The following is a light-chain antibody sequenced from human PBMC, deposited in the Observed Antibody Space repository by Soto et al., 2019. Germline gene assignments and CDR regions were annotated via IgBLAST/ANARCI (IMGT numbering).Light chain of an antibody. J-gene: IGKJ4*01. CDR2: GAS. CDR1: QSVSTSY. V-gene: IGKV3-20*01. Sequence: EIVLTQSPGTLSLSPGERATLSCRASQSVSTSYLAWYQQKPGQAPRLLIYGASSRATGIPDRFSGSGSGADFTLTNSRLEPEDFAVYYCQQYGSVPLTFGGGTKVEI. CDR3: QQYGSVPLT.